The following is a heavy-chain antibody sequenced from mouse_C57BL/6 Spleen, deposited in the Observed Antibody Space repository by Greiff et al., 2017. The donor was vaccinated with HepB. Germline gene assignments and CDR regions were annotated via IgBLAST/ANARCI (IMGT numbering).Heavy chain of an antibody. CDR2: ISSGSSTI. CDR1: GFTFSDYG. CDR3: ARRGPYGSSYGWYFDV. Sequence: EVHLVESGGGLVKPGGSLKLSCAASGFTFSDYGMHWVRQAPEKGLEWVAYISSGSSTIYYADTVKGRFTISRDNAKNTLFLQMTSLRSEDTAMYYCARRGPYGSSYGWYFDVWGTGTTVTVSS. J-gene: IGHJ1*03. D-gene: IGHD1-1*01. V-gene: IGHV5-17*01.